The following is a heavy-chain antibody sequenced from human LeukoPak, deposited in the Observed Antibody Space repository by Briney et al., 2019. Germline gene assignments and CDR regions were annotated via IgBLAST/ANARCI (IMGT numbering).Heavy chain of an antibody. CDR2: IGSSSSII. D-gene: IGHD2-2*01. V-gene: IGHV3-48*04. Sequence: GGSLRLSCAASGFTFSSYSMNWVRQAPGKGLEWVSHIGSSSSIIFYADSVKGRFTISRGNAKNSLSLQMNSLRAEDTAVYYCAREVVVPAALFDYWGQGTLVTVSS. CDR3: AREVVVPAALFDY. CDR1: GFTFSSYS. J-gene: IGHJ4*02.